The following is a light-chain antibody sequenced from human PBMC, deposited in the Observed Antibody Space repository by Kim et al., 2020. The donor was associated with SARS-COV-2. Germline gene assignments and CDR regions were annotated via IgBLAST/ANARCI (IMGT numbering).Light chain of an antibody. V-gene: IGLV3-1*01. J-gene: IGLJ2*01. CDR1: NLGHEY. Sequence: SYELTQPPSVSVSPGQTASITCSGDNLGHEYACWYQQKPGQSPVLVIYEDRKRPSGIPERFSGSNSGNTATLTISGTQAMDEADYYCQAWDSSTVLFGGGTKLTVL. CDR2: EDR. CDR3: QAWDSSTVL.